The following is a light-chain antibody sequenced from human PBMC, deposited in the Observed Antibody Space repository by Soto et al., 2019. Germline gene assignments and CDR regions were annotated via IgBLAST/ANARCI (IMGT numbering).Light chain of an antibody. Sequence: QSALTQPASVSGSPGQSITISCTGTSSDVGLYDYVSWYQVHPGKAPKLMIHDVINRPSGVSNRFSGSKSGNTAALTISGLQGEDEADDYCSSDTNSNTHVFGTGTKVTVL. V-gene: IGLV2-14*03. CDR2: DVI. CDR1: SSDVGLYDY. CDR3: SSDTNSNTHV. J-gene: IGLJ1*01.